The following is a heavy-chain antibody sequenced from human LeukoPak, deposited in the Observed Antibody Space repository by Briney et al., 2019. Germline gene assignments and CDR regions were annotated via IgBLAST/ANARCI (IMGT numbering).Heavy chain of an antibody. J-gene: IGHJ4*02. CDR2: ILYDGINK. D-gene: IGHD3-16*01. CDR3: AKDHLASPDC. CDR1: GFTFSNYG. V-gene: IGHV3-30*02. Sequence: GGSLRLSCAASGFTFSNYGMHWVRQAPGKGLEWVAVILYDGINKNYADSVKGRFTISRDNSKNTLYLQMNSLRAEDTAVYYCAKDHLASPDCWGQGTLVTVSS.